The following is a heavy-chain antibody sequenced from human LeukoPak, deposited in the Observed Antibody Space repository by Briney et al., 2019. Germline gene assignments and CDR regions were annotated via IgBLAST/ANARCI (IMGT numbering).Heavy chain of an antibody. CDR1: GFTFSRFW. J-gene: IGHJ4*02. V-gene: IGHV3-74*01. Sequence: GGSLRLSCAASGFTFSRFWMHWVRQPPGKGLVWVSRIDTDGSTTTYADSVKGRITISRDNAKNTVYLQINSLRAEDTAVYYSATLNSFGIDYWGQGVLVTVSS. CDR2: IDTDGSTT. D-gene: IGHD5-18*01. CDR3: ATLNSFGIDY.